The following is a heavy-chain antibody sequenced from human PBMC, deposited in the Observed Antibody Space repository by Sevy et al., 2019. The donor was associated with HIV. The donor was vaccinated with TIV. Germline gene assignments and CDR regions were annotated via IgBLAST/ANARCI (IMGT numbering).Heavy chain of an antibody. D-gene: IGHD1-26*01. CDR3: AGENAWGRGYS. CDR2: IYYNGHI. Sequence: SETLSLTCTVSGGSITSLYWNWIRQPPGKGLEWIANIYYNGHINYNPSLKSRVTLSLDTSKNQFSLRLSSVTAALMAMYYCAGENAWGRGYSWGQGTLVTVSS. J-gene: IGHJ4*02. CDR1: GGSITSLY. V-gene: IGHV4-59*08.